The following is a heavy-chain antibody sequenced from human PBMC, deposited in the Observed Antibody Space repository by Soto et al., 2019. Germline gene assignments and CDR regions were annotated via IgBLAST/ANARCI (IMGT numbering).Heavy chain of an antibody. CDR1: GFTFSSYA. D-gene: IGHD6-13*01. CDR2: ISGGGGST. Sequence: GGSLRLSCAASGFTFSSYAMSWVRQAPGKGLEWVSAISGGGGSTYYADSVKGRFTISRDNSKNTLYLQMNSLRAEDTAVYYCAKRLAYSSSWYYFDYWGQGTLVTVSS. J-gene: IGHJ4*02. CDR3: AKRLAYSSSWYYFDY. V-gene: IGHV3-23*01.